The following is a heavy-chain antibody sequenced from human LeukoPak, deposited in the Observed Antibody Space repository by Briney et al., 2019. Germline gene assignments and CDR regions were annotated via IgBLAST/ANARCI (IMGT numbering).Heavy chain of an antibody. V-gene: IGHV4-59*01. Sequence: SETLSLTCTVSGGSISSYYWSWIRQPPGKGLEWIGYIYYSGSTNYNPSLKSRVTISVDTSKNQFSLKLSSVTAADTAVYYCARVKFSSGWPDYWGQGTLVTVSS. CDR3: ARVKFSSGWPDY. CDR1: GGSISSYY. J-gene: IGHJ4*02. D-gene: IGHD6-19*01. CDR2: IYYSGST.